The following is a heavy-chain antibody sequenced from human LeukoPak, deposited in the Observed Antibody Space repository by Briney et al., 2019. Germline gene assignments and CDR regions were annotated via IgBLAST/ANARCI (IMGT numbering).Heavy chain of an antibody. CDR3: ASSGYYSYYFDY. J-gene: IGHJ4*02. V-gene: IGHV3-23*01. CDR1: GFTFSSYA. CDR2: ISGSGGST. D-gene: IGHD3-22*01. Sequence: GGSLRLSCAPSGFTFSSYAMSWVRQAPGKGLEWVSAISGSGGSTYYADSVKGRFTISRDNSKNTLYLQMNSLRAEDTAVYYCASSGYYSYYFDYWGQGTLVTVSS.